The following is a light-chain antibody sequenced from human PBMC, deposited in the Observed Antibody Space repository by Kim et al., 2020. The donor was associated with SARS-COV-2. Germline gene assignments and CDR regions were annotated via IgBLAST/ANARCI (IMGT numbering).Light chain of an antibody. Sequence: DIQLTQSPSFLSASVGDRVTITCRASRGIRNYLAWYQQKPGKAPNLLIYGASTLASGVPSRFSGSGSGTEFVLTISSLQPEDFATYSCQQYNNCPWTFGQGTKVDIK. CDR3: QQYNNCPWT. CDR1: RGIRNY. CDR2: GAS. V-gene: IGKV1-9*01. J-gene: IGKJ1*01.